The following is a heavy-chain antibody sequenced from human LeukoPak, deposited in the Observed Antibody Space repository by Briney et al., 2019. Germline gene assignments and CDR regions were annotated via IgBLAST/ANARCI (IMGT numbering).Heavy chain of an antibody. D-gene: IGHD6-19*01. CDR1: GFTFSSYA. J-gene: IGHJ6*03. Sequence: GGSLRLSCAASGFTFSSYAMSWVRQAPGKGLEWVSAISGSGGSTYYADSVKGRFTISRDNSKNTLYLQMNSLRAEDTAVYYCAKGSIAVAGKGYYCYMDVWGTGTTVAVSS. V-gene: IGHV3-23*01. CDR2: ISGSGGST. CDR3: AKGSIAVAGKGYYCYMDV.